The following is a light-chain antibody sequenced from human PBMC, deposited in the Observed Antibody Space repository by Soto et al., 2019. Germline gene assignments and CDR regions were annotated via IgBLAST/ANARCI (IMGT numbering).Light chain of an antibody. Sequence: EIVLTQSPGTLSLSPGERATLSCRASQSISSSYLVWYQQKPGQAPRLLIYGASSRATGIPDRFSGSGSGTDFTLTIFRLEPEDFAVYYCQQYDTSPTMYTFGQGTKLEIK. CDR2: GAS. V-gene: IGKV3-20*01. CDR1: QSISSSY. J-gene: IGKJ2*01. CDR3: QQYDTSPTMYT.